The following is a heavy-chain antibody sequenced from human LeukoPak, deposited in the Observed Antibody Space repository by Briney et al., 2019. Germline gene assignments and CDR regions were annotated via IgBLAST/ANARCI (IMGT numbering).Heavy chain of an antibody. Sequence: SETLSLTCGVYGGSFSGYYWTWIRQPPGKGLEWIGYVDHTGSTKFNPSLNGRVSISRDTSKNLFSLRLRSVTAADTAVYFCARGRVSSSTWYSTYYYYFYMDVWGKGTTVTVSS. CDR2: VDHTGST. CDR1: GGSFSGYY. J-gene: IGHJ6*03. CDR3: ARGRVSSSTWYSTYYYYFYMDV. D-gene: IGHD4-11*01. V-gene: IGHV4-59*01.